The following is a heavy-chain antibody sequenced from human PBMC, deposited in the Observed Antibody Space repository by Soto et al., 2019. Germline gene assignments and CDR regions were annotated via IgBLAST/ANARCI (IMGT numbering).Heavy chain of an antibody. J-gene: IGHJ5*02. D-gene: IGHD2-21*01. CDR3: ARGIGSPNWFDP. Sequence: PSETLSLTCTVSGDSISSSIYYWGWIRQPPGKGLEGIGSTYYSGSTHYNPSLKSRVTISVDTSKNPFSLKLGSVTAADTAVYCCARGIGSPNWFDPWGQGTLVTVSS. CDR1: GDSISSSIYY. CDR2: TYYSGST. V-gene: IGHV4-39*01.